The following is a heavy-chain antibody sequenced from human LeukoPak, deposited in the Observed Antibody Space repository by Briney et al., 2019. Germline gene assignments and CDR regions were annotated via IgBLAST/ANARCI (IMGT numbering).Heavy chain of an antibody. CDR2: TYYRSKWYN. V-gene: IGHV6-1*01. D-gene: IGHD6-19*01. J-gene: IGHJ6*03. CDR1: GDSVSSNSAA. CDR3: ARGRQWLAYYYYYYMDA. Sequence: SQTLSLTCAISGDSVSSNSAAWNWTRQSPSRGLEWLGRTYYRSKWYNDYAVSVKSRITINPDTSKNQFSLQLNSVTPEDTAVYYCARGRQWLAYYYYYYMDAWGKGTTVTVSS.